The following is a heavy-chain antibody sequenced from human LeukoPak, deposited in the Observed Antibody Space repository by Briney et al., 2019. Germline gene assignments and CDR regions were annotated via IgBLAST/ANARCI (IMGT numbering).Heavy chain of an antibody. CDR1: GGSISSRPYY. V-gene: IGHV4-39*07. J-gene: IGHJ3*02. D-gene: IGHD3-3*02. CDR2: IHYIGST. Sequence: SETLSLTCTVSGGSISSRPYYWGWIRQSPGKGLEWIGTIHYIGSTLYSPSFKSRLTISVDTSKNQFSLKLTSVTAADTAVYYCARGRISASNTGAFDIWGQGTMGTVSS. CDR3: ARGRISASNTGAFDI.